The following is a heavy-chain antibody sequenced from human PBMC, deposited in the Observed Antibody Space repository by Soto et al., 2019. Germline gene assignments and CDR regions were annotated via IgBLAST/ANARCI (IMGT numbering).Heavy chain of an antibody. D-gene: IGHD6-19*01. CDR3: AYSTGWYRHDV. CDR1: GDSISNSRW. CDR2: IFHSRDT. V-gene: IGHV4-4*02. Sequence: QVQLQESSAGLVKPSGTLSLTCAVSGDSISNSRWWTWVRQPPGKGLEWIGDIFHSRDTNYNPSLKSRVFISVDKSQNQFSLKVSSVTAADTAVYYCAYSTGWYRHDVWGQGTLVTVSS. J-gene: IGHJ3*01.